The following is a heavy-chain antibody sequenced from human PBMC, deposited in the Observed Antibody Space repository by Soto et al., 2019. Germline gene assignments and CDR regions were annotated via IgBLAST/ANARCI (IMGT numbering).Heavy chain of an antibody. CDR1: GGPISGHY. Sequence: SETLSLTCTVSGGPISGHYWTWIRQPPGKGLEWIGYIFYSGSTNYNPSLKGRVTISVDTSKNQFSLKLSSVTAADTAVYYCARVGSSGWSPDYWGPGTLVTVSS. D-gene: IGHD6-19*01. CDR3: ARVGSSGWSPDY. V-gene: IGHV4-59*11. J-gene: IGHJ4*02. CDR2: IFYSGST.